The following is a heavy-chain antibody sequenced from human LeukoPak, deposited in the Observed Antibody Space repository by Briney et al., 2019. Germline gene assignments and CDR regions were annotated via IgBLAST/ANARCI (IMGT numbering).Heavy chain of an antibody. J-gene: IGHJ4*02. CDR2: INHSGST. D-gene: IGHD3-10*01. V-gene: IGHV4-34*01. CDR3: ARVSGEQLSRPYYFDY. CDR1: GGSFSGYY. Sequence: PSETLSLTCAVYGGSFSGYYWSWLRQPPGKGREWIGEINHSGSTNYNPSLKSRVTISVDTSKNQFSLKLSSVTAADTAVYYCARVSGEQLSRPYYFDYWGQGTLVTVSS.